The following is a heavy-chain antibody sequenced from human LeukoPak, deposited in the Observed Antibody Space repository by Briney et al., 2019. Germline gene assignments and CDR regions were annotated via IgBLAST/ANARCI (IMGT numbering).Heavy chain of an antibody. CDR3: VRRVAGTFYFDK. V-gene: IGHV4-39*01. J-gene: IGHJ4*02. D-gene: IGHD6-19*01. CDR2: IYYSTNT. CDR1: GESIKSTSNY. Sequence: SETLSLTCSVSGESIKSTSNYWAWVRQPRGKGLEWIGHIYYSTNTYYNSSLKSRVTISDETSKNQVSLSLRSVTAADTALYFCVRRVAGTFYFDKWGEGSLVSVSS.